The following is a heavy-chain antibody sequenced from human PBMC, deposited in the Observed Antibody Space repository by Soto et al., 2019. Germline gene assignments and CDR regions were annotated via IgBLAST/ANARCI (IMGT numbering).Heavy chain of an antibody. CDR1: GFAFDDHA. D-gene: IGHD3-22*01. V-gene: IGHV3-9*01. Sequence: GGSLRLSCAASGFAFDDHAMNWVRQAPGKGLEWVSAISWHSAGLGYADSVKGRFAISRDNAKNSLYLQMNSLKPEDTALYYCARDRSSRYPLSFDYWGRGTLVTVSS. CDR2: ISWHSAGL. CDR3: ARDRSSRYPLSFDY. J-gene: IGHJ4*02.